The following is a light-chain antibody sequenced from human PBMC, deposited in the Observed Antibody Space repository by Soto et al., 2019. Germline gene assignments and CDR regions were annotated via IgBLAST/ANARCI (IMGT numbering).Light chain of an antibody. V-gene: IGLV2-14*01. CDR2: EVT. CDR3: TSYTSSITQV. CDR1: SSHVGGYDY. Sequence: SHPSSVCGSPGQSITISCTATSSHVGGYDYVSWYQQHPGTAPRLIIFEVTNRPSGVSNRLSRSKYGNTASLTISGLQAEAEADYYCTSYTSSITQVFGTGTTVTVL. J-gene: IGLJ1*01.